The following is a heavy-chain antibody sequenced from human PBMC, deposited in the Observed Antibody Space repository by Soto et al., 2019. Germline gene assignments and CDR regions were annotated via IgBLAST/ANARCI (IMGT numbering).Heavy chain of an antibody. CDR2: IRGSGGST. J-gene: IGHJ4*02. CDR3: AKERDYYDSSGYYVYFDY. Sequence: GGSLRLSCAASGFTFSSYAMSWVRQAPGKGLEWVSAIRGSGGSTYYADSVKGRFTISRDNSKNTLYLQMNSLRAEDTAVYYCAKERDYYDSSGYYVYFDYWGQGTLVTVSS. V-gene: IGHV3-23*01. D-gene: IGHD3-22*01. CDR1: GFTFSSYA.